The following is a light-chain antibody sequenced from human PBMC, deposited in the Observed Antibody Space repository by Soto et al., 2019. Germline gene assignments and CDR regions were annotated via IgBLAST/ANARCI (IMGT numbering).Light chain of an antibody. CDR1: QSVSSY. CDR2: GAS. V-gene: IGKV3-15*01. Sequence: EIVMTHSPATLSLSPWERATLSCRASQSVSSYLAWYQQKPGQAPRLLMYGASTRAADIPARFSGSGSGTEFSLTISSLQSEDFAIYYCQQYNDWPPWTFGQGTKVDIK. J-gene: IGKJ1*01. CDR3: QQYNDWPPWT.